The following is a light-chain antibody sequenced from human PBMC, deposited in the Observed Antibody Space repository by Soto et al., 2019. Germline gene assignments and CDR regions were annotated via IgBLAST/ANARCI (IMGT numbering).Light chain of an antibody. CDR2: EDN. CDR1: SGSIASNY. V-gene: IGLV6-57*04. J-gene: IGLJ1*01. CDR3: QSYDKGTYV. Sequence: NFMLTQPHSVSESPGKTITISCTRGSGSIASNYVQWYQQRPGSAPTTVIYEDNQRPSGVPDRFSGSIDSSSNSASLTISGLKTEDEADYYCQSYDKGTYVFGTGTKVTVL.